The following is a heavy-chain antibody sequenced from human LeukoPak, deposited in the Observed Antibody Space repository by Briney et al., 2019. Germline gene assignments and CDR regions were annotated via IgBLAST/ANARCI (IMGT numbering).Heavy chain of an antibody. D-gene: IGHD3-22*01. J-gene: IGHJ6*02. Sequence: GASVKVSCKASGYTFTGYYMHWVRQAPGQGLEWMGWINPNSGGTNYAQKFQGRVTMTRDTSISTAYMELSRLRSDDTDVYYCARDLASYYDSSGYDYYYYGMDVWGQGTTVTVSS. CDR2: INPNSGGT. CDR3: ARDLASYYDSSGYDYYYYGMDV. V-gene: IGHV1-2*02. CDR1: GYTFTGYY.